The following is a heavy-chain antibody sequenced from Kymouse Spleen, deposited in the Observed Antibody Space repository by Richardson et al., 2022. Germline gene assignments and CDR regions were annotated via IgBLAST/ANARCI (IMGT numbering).Heavy chain of an antibody. J-gene: IGHJ3*02. D-gene: IGHD1-26*01. CDR1: GFTFSSYS. CDR2: ISSSSSTI. Sequence: EVQLVESGGGLVQPGGSLRLSCAASGFTFSSYSMNWVRQAPGKGLEWVSYISSSSSTIYYADSVKGRFTISRDNAKNSLYLQMNSLRDEDTAVYYCARDPIVGATDDAFDIWGQGTMVTVSS. CDR3: ARDPIVGATDDAFDI. V-gene: IGHV3-48*02.